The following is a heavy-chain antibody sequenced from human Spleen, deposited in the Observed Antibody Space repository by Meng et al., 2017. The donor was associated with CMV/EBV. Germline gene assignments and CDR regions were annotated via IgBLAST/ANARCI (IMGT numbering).Heavy chain of an antibody. Sequence: SGFTFSTYWSHWIRQAPGKGLVWVSRSNGDGSSTTYADSVEGRFTISRDNAKNTLYLQMNGLRVEDTAVYYCARGTYGYQMIYGPDYWGQGTLVTVSS. CDR1: GFTFSTYW. D-gene: IGHD2-2*02. J-gene: IGHJ4*02. CDR3: ARGTYGYQMIYGPDY. V-gene: IGHV3-74*01. CDR2: SNGDGSST.